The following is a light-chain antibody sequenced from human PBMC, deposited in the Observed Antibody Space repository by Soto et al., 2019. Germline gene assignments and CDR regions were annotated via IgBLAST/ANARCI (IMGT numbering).Light chain of an antibody. V-gene: IGKV1-5*03. CDR2: KAS. CDR3: QRYNSYPLT. CDR1: QSISSW. J-gene: IGKJ4*01. Sequence: DIQMTQSPSTLSASVGDRVTITCRASQSISSWLAWYQQKPGKAPKLLIYKASSLESGVPSRFSGSGSGTDFTLSISSRQPDDVATYYCQRYNSYPLTFGGGTKVEIK.